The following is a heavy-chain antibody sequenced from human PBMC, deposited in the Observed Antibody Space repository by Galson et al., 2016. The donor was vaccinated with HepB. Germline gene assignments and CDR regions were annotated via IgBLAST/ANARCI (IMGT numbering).Heavy chain of an antibody. CDR2: IRFSSSAF. CDR3: ARVRVRKGLWFDR. J-gene: IGHJ5*02. V-gene: IGHV3-48*02. Sequence: SLRLSCAASGFAFSTYSMTWVRQAPGKGLEWVSFIRFSSSAFYYADSVKGRFAVSRDNAKNSLYLQMNSLRDEDTAVYYCARVRVRKGLWFDRWGQGTLVTVSS. CDR1: GFAFSTYS.